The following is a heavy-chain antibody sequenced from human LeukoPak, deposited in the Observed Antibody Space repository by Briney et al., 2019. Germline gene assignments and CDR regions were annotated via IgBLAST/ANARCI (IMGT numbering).Heavy chain of an antibody. D-gene: IGHD6-19*01. CDR2: ISAYNGDT. CDR1: GYTFTSHG. V-gene: IGHV1-18*01. Sequence: ASVKVSCKASGYTFTSHGISWVRRAPGQGLEWMGWISAYNGDTKYAQNFQGRVTLTTYTSTTTAYLELRSLRSDDTAVYYCARDPSNTSGWKTWFDPWGQGTLVTVSS. J-gene: IGHJ5*02. CDR3: ARDPSNTSGWKTWFDP.